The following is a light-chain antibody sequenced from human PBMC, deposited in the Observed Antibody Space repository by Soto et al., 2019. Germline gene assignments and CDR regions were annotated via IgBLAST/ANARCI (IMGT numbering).Light chain of an antibody. CDR2: AAS. CDR1: QGFSNY. CDR3: QKYNSDPRA. Sequence: DIQMTQSPSSLSASVGDRVTITCRASQGFSNYLAWYQQKPGKVPKLLIYAASTLQSGVPSRFSGSGSGTDFTLTISSLQPEDVATYYCQKYNSDPRAFGQGTKVEIK. J-gene: IGKJ1*01. V-gene: IGKV1-27*01.